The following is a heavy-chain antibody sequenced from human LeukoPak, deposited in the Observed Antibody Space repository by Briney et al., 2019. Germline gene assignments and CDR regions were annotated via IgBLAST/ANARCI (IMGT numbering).Heavy chain of an antibody. CDR3: ARSGPYSSSWYNY. V-gene: IGHV4-34*01. J-gene: IGHJ4*02. CDR1: GGSFSGYY. Sequence: SETLSLTCAVYGGSFSGYYWSWVRQPPGKGLEWIGEINHSGSTNYNPSLKSRVTISVDTSKNQFSLKLSSVTAADTAVYYCARSGPYSSSWYNYWGQGTLVTVSS. D-gene: IGHD6-13*01. CDR2: INHSGST.